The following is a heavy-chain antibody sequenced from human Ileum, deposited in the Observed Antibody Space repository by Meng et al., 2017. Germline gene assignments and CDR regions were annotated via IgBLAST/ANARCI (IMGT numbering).Heavy chain of an antibody. CDR1: GGSISSSNW. J-gene: IGHJ4*02. V-gene: IGHV4-4*02. Sequence: QLQRQASAPGLVNASGTLSLTSAVSGGSISSSNWWSWVRPPPGKGLEWIGEIYHSGSTNYNPSLKSRVTISVDKSKNQFSLKLSSVTAADTAVYYCARESHYGGNFVTFDYWGQGTLVTVSS. D-gene: IGHD4-23*01. CDR3: ARESHYGGNFVTFDY. CDR2: IYHSGST.